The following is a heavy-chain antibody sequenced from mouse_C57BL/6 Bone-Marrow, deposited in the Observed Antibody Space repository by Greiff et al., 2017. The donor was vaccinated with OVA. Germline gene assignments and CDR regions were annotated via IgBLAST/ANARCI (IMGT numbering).Heavy chain of an antibody. CDR3: ARAYGSNRYWYFDV. CDR2: INYDGSST. D-gene: IGHD1-1*01. CDR1: GFTFSDYY. J-gene: IGHJ1*03. Sequence: EVKLMESEGGLVQPGSSMKLSCTASGFTFSDYYMAWVRQVPEKGLEWVANINYDGSSTYYLDSLKSRFIISRDNAKNILYLQMSSLKSEDTATYYCARAYGSNRYWYFDVWGKGTTVTVSA. V-gene: IGHV5-16*01.